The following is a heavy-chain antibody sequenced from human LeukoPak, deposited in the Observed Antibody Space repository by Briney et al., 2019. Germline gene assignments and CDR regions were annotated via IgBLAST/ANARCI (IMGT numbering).Heavy chain of an antibody. Sequence: GGSLRLSCAASGFTFSNCPMHWVRQAPGKGLEWVSSISSSSSYMYYADSVKGRFTISRDNAKNTLYLQMNSLRAEDTAVYYCARDPTDAFDIWGQGTMVTVSS. CDR1: GFTFSNCP. V-gene: IGHV3-21*01. J-gene: IGHJ3*02. CDR3: ARDPTDAFDI. CDR2: ISSSSSYM.